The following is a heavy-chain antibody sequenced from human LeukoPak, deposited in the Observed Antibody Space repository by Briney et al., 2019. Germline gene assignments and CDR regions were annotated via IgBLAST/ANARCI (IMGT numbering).Heavy chain of an antibody. Sequence: GGPLRLSCAASGFTFSSYWMHWVRQVPGKGLVWVSRINSDGSSTSYADSVKGRFTISRDNAKNTLYLQMNSLRVEVTAVYYCAGSASHNWFDPWGQGTLVTVSS. CDR2: INSDGSST. CDR3: AGSASHNWFDP. J-gene: IGHJ5*02. V-gene: IGHV3-74*01. D-gene: IGHD2-2*01. CDR1: GFTFSSYW.